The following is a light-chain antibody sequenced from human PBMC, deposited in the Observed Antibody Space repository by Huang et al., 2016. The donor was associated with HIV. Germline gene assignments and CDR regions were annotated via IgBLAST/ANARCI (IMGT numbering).Light chain of an antibody. CDR3: QQYYSSPQT. CDR2: LAS. J-gene: IGKJ1*01. V-gene: IGKV4-1*01. Sequence: DIIMTQSPDSLAVSLGEKATLNCRSSQSVYSSSTSKDYMAWFQQKPGKPPRLLLVLASTREAGVPDRFSGSGSGTHFTLTIANLEAEDAAIYYCQQYYSSPQTFGQGTRVEVK. CDR1: QSVYSSSTSKDY.